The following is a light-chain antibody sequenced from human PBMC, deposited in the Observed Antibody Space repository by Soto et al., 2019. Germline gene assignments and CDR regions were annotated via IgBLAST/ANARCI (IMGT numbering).Light chain of an antibody. Sequence: QYVLTQPPSASGTPGQRVTISCSGSSSNIGSNTVNWYQQLPGTAPKLLIYGNNQRPSGVPDRFSASMSGTSAFLAISGILRHDEAVYYFAAGDDSLNGYVFGAGTKLTVL. CDR3: AAGDDSLNGYV. J-gene: IGLJ1*01. CDR1: SSNIGSNT. CDR2: GNN. V-gene: IGLV1-44*01.